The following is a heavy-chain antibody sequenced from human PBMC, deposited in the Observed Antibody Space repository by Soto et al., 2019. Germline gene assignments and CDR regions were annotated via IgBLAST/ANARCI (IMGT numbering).Heavy chain of an antibody. J-gene: IGHJ5*01. CDR1: GFSFTTYG. V-gene: IGHV3-30*18. Sequence: GGSLRLSCAASGFSFTTYGMHWVRQAPGKGLAWVAFVSYDGNVKHYADSVKGRFTISRDNSKNTLYLQMNSLRAEDTAVYFCAKDSSAWPLDSWAKETRATVPS. CDR2: VSYDGNVK. CDR3: AKDSSAWPLDS. D-gene: IGHD6-19*01.